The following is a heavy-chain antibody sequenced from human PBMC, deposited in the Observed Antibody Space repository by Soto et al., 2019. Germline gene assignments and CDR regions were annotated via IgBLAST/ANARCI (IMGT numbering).Heavy chain of an antibody. CDR3: ARDQYDSSGNWFDP. CDR2: IYHSGST. D-gene: IGHD3-22*01. J-gene: IGHJ5*02. Sequence: SETLSLTCAVSGYSISSGYYWGWIRQPPGKGLEWIGSIYHSGSTYYNPSLKSRVTISVDTSKNQFSLKLSSVTAADTAVYYCARDQYDSSGNWFDPWGQGTPVTVSS. CDR1: GYSISSGYY. V-gene: IGHV4-38-2*02.